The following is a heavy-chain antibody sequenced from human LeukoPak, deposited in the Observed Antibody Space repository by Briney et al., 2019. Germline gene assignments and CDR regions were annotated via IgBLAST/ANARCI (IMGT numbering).Heavy chain of an antibody. V-gene: IGHV1-18*01. Sequence: ASVKVSCKASGYTFTNYGISWVRQAPGQGLEWMGWISISKGNTIHGQKLLDRVTMTRDTSTSTAYMELRSLRSEDTAVYYCARGGVSTITGVDAFDIWGQGTMVTVSS. CDR2: ISISKGNT. J-gene: IGHJ3*02. CDR1: GYTFTNYG. D-gene: IGHD5/OR15-5a*01. CDR3: ARGGVSTITGVDAFDI.